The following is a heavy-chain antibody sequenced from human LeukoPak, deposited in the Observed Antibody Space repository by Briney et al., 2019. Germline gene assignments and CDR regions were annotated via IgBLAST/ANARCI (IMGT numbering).Heavy chain of an antibody. CDR2: IYYSGST. D-gene: IGHD7-27*01. V-gene: IGHV4-61*08. Sequence: PSQTLSLTCTVSGGSISSGGYYWSWIRQPPGKGLEWIGYIYYSGSTNYNPSLKSRVTIPVDTSKNQFSLKLSSVTAADTAVYYCARGSKPGEPFDYWGQGTLVTVSS. J-gene: IGHJ4*02. CDR1: GGSISSGGYY. CDR3: ARGSKPGEPFDY.